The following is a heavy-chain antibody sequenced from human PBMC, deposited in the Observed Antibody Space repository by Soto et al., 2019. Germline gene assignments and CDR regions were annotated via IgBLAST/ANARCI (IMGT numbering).Heavy chain of an antibody. CDR2: ISGSGGST. V-gene: IGHV3-23*01. CDR3: AKNYDSSGYDQNNYFDY. CDR1: GFTFSGYA. J-gene: IGHJ4*02. Sequence: GGSLRLSCAASGFTFSGYAMNWVRQAPGKGLEWVSTISGSGGSTYYAGSVRGRFTISRDKSKNTMYLQMNSLRAEDTAVYYCAKNYDSSGYDQNNYFDYWGQGTLVTVSS. D-gene: IGHD3-22*01.